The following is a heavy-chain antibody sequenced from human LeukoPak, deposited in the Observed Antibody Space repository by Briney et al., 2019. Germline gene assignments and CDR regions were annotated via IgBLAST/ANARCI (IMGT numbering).Heavy chain of an antibody. D-gene: IGHD2-2*01. V-gene: IGHV1-69*05. J-gene: IGHJ6*03. Sequence: SVKVSCKASGGTFSSYAISWVRQAPGQGLEWMGGIIPIFGTANYAQKFQGRVTITTDESTSTAYMELSSLRSEDTAVYYCARSVDIVVVPAAPDRYYYYYMYVWGKGTTVTVSS. CDR3: ARSVDIVVVPAAPDRYYYYYMYV. CDR2: IIPIFGTA. CDR1: GGTFSSYA.